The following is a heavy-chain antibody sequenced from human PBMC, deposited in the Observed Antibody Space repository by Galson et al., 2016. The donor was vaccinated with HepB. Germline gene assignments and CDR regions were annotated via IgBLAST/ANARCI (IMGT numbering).Heavy chain of an antibody. V-gene: IGHV3-21*01. CDR3: ARGGPLEMSTILGFDY. J-gene: IGHJ4*02. CDR2: ISSSSRYI. Sequence: SLRLSCAASGFTFSTYAMNWVRQAPGRGLGWVSSISSSSRYIYYADSVKGRFTSSRDNAKNSLFLQMNSLRAEDTAVYYCARGGPLEMSTILGFDYWGQGTLVTVSS. CDR1: GFTFSTYA. D-gene: IGHD5-24*01.